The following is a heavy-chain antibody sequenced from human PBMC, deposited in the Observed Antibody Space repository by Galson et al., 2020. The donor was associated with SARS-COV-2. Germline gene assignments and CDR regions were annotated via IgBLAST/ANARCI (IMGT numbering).Heavy chain of an antibody. Sequence: ASVKVSCKASGYTFTGYYMHWVRQAPGQGLEWMGWINPNSGGTNYAQKFQGRVTMTRDTSISTAYMELSRLRSDDTAVYYCARDLGYYYDSSGYPLDAFDIWGQGIMVTVSS. V-gene: IGHV1-2*02. J-gene: IGHJ3*02. CDR2: INPNSGGT. D-gene: IGHD3-22*01. CDR1: GYTFTGYY. CDR3: ARDLGYYYDSSGYPLDAFDI.